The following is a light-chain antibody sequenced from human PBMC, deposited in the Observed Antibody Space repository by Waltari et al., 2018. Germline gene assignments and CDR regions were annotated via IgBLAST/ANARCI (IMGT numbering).Light chain of an antibody. CDR3: MQGIHLPYT. Sequence: DVVMTQTPLSLSVTPGQPASISCRSRQTLLYSDGKTYVYWFLQKPGQSPQLLIYEVSSRFSGVSDRFSGSGSVTDFTLKISRVEAEDVGIYYCMQGIHLPYTFGQGTKMEIK. V-gene: IGKV2-29*03. CDR2: EVS. CDR1: QTLLYSDGKTY. J-gene: IGKJ2*01.